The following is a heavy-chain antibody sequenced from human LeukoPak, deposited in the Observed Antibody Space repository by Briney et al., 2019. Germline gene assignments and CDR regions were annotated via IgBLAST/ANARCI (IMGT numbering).Heavy chain of an antibody. CDR2: IHPGDSDT. Sequence: GESLKISCKGSGYSFSNHWIAWVRQMPGEGLEWMGIIHPGDSDTRYSPSFQGQVTVSVDKSSSTAYLQWSSLKASDTAMYYCARRGIVGAKEWFDPWGQGTLVTVSS. CDR3: ARRGIVGAKEWFDP. CDR1: GYSFSNHW. J-gene: IGHJ5*02. D-gene: IGHD1-26*01. V-gene: IGHV5-51*01.